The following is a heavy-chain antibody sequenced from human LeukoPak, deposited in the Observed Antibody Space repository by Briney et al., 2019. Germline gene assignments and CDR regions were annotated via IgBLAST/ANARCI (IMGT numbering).Heavy chain of an antibody. CDR2: IVPIFRSG. Sequence: ASVKVSCKASGGTFRNYSVSWVRQAPGQGLEWMGGIVPIFRSGNYAQNFHDRVTITTDESMITVYMELSSLTSDDTAVYYCAREANSRTMNRGARREYNWFDRWGQGTLVTVSS. D-gene: IGHD1/OR15-1a*01. V-gene: IGHV1-69*05. CDR1: GGTFRNYS. CDR3: AREANSRTMNRGARREYNWFDR. J-gene: IGHJ5*02.